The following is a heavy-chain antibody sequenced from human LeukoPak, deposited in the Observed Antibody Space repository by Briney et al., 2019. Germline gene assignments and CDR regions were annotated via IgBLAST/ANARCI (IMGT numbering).Heavy chain of an antibody. CDR1: GFTFSSYW. CDR3: AKDLRYYYDSSKFDP. Sequence: PGGSLRLSCAASGFTFSSYWMSWVRQAPGKGLEWVANIKQDGSEKYYVDSVKGRFTISRDNAKNSLYLQMNSLRAEDTAVYYCAKDLRYYYDSSKFDPWGQGTLVTVSS. J-gene: IGHJ5*02. D-gene: IGHD3-22*01. CDR2: IKQDGSEK. V-gene: IGHV3-7*01.